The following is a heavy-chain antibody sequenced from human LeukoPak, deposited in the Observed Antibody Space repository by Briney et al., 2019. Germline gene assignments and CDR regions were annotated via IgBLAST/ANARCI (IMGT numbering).Heavy chain of an antibody. Sequence: GASVKVSCKASGYTFTSYYMHWVRRAPGQGLEWMGIINPSGGSTSYAQKFQGRVTMTRDTSTSTVYMELSSLRSEDTAVYYCARVDSGDYVGIWGQGTLVTVSS. CDR1: GYTFTSYY. V-gene: IGHV1-46*01. J-gene: IGHJ4*02. CDR3: ARVDSGDYVGI. CDR2: INPSGGST. D-gene: IGHD4-17*01.